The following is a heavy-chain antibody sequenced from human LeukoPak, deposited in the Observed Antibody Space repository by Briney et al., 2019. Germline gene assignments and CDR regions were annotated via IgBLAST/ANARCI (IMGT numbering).Heavy chain of an antibody. CDR1: GYTFTGYY. V-gene: IGHV1-2*02. CDR3: ARVYSSGWPFDY. Sequence: ASVKVSCKASGYTFTGYYMHWVRQAPGQGLEWMGWTNPNSGGTNYAQKFQGRVTMTRDTSISTAYMELSRLRSDDTAVYYCARVYSSGWPFDYWGQGTLVTVSS. CDR2: TNPNSGGT. D-gene: IGHD6-19*01. J-gene: IGHJ4*02.